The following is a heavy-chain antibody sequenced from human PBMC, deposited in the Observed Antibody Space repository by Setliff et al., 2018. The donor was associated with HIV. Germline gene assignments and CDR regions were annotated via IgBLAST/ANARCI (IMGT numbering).Heavy chain of an antibody. D-gene: IGHD5-12*01. V-gene: IGHV4-39*07. CDR3: ARESRSMHVAH. CDR1: GGSVMSSVYY. Sequence: SETLSLTCSVSGGSVMSSVYYWAWIRQPPGKGLEWIGSISFSGTYLNPSLKSRVTISVDTSKNQFSLKLTSVTAADTAVYYCARESRSMHVAHWGQGTLVTVSS. J-gene: IGHJ4*02. CDR2: ISFSGT.